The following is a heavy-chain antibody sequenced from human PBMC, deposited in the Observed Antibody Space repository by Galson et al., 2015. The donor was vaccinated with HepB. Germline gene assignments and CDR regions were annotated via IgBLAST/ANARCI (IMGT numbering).Heavy chain of an antibody. CDR1: GGTFSSYT. D-gene: IGHD5-18*01. CDR3: AIGTRIQLWGNWFDP. V-gene: IGHV1-69*02. CDR2: IIPILGIA. Sequence: SVKVSCKASGGTFSSYTISWVRQAPGQGLEWMGRIIPILGIANYAQKFQGRVTITADKSTSTAYMELSSLRSEDTAVYYCAIGTRIQLWGNWFDPWGQGTLVTVSS. J-gene: IGHJ5*02.